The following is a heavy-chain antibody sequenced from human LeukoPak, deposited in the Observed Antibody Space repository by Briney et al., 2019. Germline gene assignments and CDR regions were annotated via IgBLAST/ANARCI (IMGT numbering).Heavy chain of an antibody. CDR2: INSDGSST. CDR1: GFTFSSYW. D-gene: IGHD3-22*01. CDR3: ARYYYDSSEYYFDY. J-gene: IGHJ4*02. Sequence: GGSLRLSCAASGFTFSSYWMHWVRHAPGKGLVGVSRINSDGSSTSYADSVKGRFTISRDNAKNTLYLQMNSLRAEDTAVDYCARYYYDSSEYYFDYWGQGTLVTVSS. V-gene: IGHV3-74*01.